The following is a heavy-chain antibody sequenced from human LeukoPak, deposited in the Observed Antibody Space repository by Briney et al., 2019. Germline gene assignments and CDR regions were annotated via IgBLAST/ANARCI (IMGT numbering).Heavy chain of an antibody. CDR2: IYYSGST. J-gene: IGHJ4*02. CDR3: ARSEGPGSGSYYNAPDY. D-gene: IGHD3-10*01. V-gene: IGHV4-59*01. CDR1: GGSISSYY. Sequence: SETLSLTCTVSGGSISSYYWSWIRQPPGKGLEWIGYIYYSGSTNYNPSLKSRVTISVDTSKNQFSLKLSSVTAADTAVYYCARSEGPGSGSYYNAPDYWGQGTLVTVSS.